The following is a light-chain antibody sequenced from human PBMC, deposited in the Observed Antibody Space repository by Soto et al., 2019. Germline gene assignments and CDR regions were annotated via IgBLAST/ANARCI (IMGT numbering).Light chain of an antibody. CDR1: QSVRSSF. CDR3: QQRSNWPPT. CDR2: GAS. Sequence: EIVMTQSPATLSVSPGERATLSCRASQSVRSSFLAWYQQKPGQAPSLLIYGASTRATGIPARFSGSGSGTDFTLTISSLEPEDFAVYYCQQRSNWPPTFGGGTKVEIK. J-gene: IGKJ4*01. V-gene: IGKV3-11*01.